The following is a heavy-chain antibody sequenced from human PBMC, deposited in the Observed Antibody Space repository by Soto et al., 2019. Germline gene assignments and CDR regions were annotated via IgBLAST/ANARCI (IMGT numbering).Heavy chain of an antibody. D-gene: IGHD4-17*01. J-gene: IGHJ4*02. CDR3: ASSTTVMYFDY. Sequence: QVQLVESGGGVVQPGRSLRLSCAASGFTFSSYAMHWVRQAPGKGLEWVAVISYDGSNKYYADSVKGRFTISRDNSKNTLYLQINSLRAEDTAVYYCASSTTVMYFDYWGQGTLVTVSS. CDR2: ISYDGSNK. V-gene: IGHV3-30-3*01. CDR1: GFTFSSYA.